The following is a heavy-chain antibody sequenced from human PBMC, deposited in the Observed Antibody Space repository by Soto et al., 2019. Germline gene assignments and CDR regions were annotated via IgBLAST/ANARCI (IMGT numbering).Heavy chain of an antibody. CDR1: VCSFTKYY. CDR2: INPSGGST. Sequence: ASVKVSCKSCVCSFTKYYLHLLRQAPSQGREWVGIINPSGGSTSYEQKLQGRVTMTRHTSTSKVYMELSSLRSEDTAVYYCARYRTRIAARPNHNWFDPRGQGTLVTVS. CDR3: ARYRTRIAARPNHNWFDP. D-gene: IGHD6-6*01. V-gene: IGHV1-46*01. J-gene: IGHJ5*02.